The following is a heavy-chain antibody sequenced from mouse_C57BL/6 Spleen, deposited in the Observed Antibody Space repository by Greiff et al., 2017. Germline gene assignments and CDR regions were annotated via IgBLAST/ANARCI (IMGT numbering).Heavy chain of an antibody. D-gene: IGHD2-12*01. Sequence: VQLQQPGAELVKPGASVKMSCTASGYTFTSYWITWVKQRPGKGLEWIGDIYPGSGSTNYNEKFKSKATLTVITSASTASMHLSILTSEDSAVYYCSRTYRYEDYYAMDYWGQGTSVTVSS. CDR2: IYPGSGST. V-gene: IGHV1-55*01. CDR1: GYTFTSYW. J-gene: IGHJ4*01. CDR3: SRTYRYEDYYAMDY.